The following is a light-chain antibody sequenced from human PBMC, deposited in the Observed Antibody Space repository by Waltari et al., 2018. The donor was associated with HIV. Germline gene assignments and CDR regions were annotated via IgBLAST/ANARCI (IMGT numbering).Light chain of an antibody. Sequence: QTVVTQEPSFSVSPGGTVTLTCGLRSGSVSTTYYTTWFQQTPGQAPRTLIYSTNTRSSGVPDRVSGSILGNKAALTITGAQADDESDYYCVLYMGSGIWVFGGGTKLTVL. CDR2: STN. CDR3: VLYMGSGIWV. CDR1: SGSVSTTYY. J-gene: IGLJ3*02. V-gene: IGLV8-61*01.